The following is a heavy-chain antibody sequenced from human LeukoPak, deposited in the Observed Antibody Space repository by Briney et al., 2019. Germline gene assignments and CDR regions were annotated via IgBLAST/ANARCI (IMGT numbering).Heavy chain of an antibody. D-gene: IGHD5-24*01. CDR1: GFTFSSYA. CDR3: ARETPRRGETRDGYR. Sequence: GRSLRLSCAASGFTFSSYAMHWVRQAPGKGLEWVAVISYDGSNKYYADSVKGRFTISRDNPKNLLFLQINSLGVEDTAVYYCARETPRRGETRDGYRWGQGTVVTVSS. CDR2: ISYDGSNK. J-gene: IGHJ4*02. V-gene: IGHV3-30-3*01.